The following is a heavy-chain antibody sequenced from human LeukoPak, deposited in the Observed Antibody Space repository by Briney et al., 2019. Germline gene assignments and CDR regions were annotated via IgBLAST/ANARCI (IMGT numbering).Heavy chain of an antibody. CDR2: IYYSGST. V-gene: IGHV4-59*01. J-gene: IGHJ4*02. CDR3: ARDLLPSPNYYGSGRPLDY. CDR1: GGSISSYY. Sequence: PSETLSLTCTVSGGSISSYYWSWIRQPPGKGLEWIGYIYYSGSTNYNPSLKSRVTISVDTSKNQFSLKLSSVTAADTAVYYCARDLLPSPNYYGSGRPLDYWGQGTLVTVSS. D-gene: IGHD3-10*01.